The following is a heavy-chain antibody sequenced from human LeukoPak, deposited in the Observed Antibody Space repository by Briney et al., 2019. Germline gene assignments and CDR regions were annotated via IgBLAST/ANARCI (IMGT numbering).Heavy chain of an antibody. Sequence: GGSLRLSCAASGFTFSSYGMHWVRQAPGKGLEWVAIIWYGGSNKYYADSVKGRFTVSKDNSKNTLYLQMNSLRAEDTAVYYCATDQYHLPDYWGQGTLVTVSS. V-gene: IGHV3-33*01. CDR3: ATDQYHLPDY. D-gene: IGHD2-2*01. J-gene: IGHJ4*02. CDR1: GFTFSSYG. CDR2: IWYGGSNK.